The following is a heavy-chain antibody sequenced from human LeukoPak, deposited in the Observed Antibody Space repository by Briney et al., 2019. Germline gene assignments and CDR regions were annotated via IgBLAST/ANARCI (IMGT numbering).Heavy chain of an antibody. V-gene: IGHV1-8*01. J-gene: IGHJ4*02. CDR3: ARVSVTGMATTDY. Sequence: ASVKVSCKASGYTFTSYDINWVRQATGQGLEWMGWMNPNSGNTGNAQKFQGRVTMTRNTSISTAYMELSSLRSEDTAVYYCARVSVTGMATTDYWGQGTLVTVSS. CDR1: GYTFTSYD. D-gene: IGHD5-24*01. CDR2: MNPNSGNT.